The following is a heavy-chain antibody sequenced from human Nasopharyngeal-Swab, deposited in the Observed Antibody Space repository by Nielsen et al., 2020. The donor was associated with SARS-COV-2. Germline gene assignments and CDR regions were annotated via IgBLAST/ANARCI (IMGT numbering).Heavy chain of an antibody. V-gene: IGHV3-23*01. J-gene: IGHJ4*02. D-gene: IGHD6-19*01. CDR1: GFTFSSYA. Sequence: GESLKISCTASGFTFSSYAMSWVRQTPGKGPEWVSGIGASGVDKYYRDSVEGRFTISRDNSKNMLYLQMNSLRAEDTAVYYCAKEWAVLGLPLFDYWGQGKLVTVSS. CDR2: IGASGVDK. CDR3: AKEWAVLGLPLFDY.